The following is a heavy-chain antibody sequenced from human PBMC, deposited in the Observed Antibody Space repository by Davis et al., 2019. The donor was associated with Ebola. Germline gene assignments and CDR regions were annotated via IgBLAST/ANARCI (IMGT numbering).Heavy chain of an antibody. J-gene: IGHJ4*02. Sequence: SVPVPCMASRYTFTSYGISWVRQAPGQGLEWMGWISAYNGNTNYAQKLQGRVTMTTDTSTSTAYMELRSLRSDDTAVYYCARDAYSSSWWGYWGQGTLVTVSS. CDR3: ARDAYSSSWWGY. CDR2: ISAYNGNT. D-gene: IGHD6-13*01. V-gene: IGHV1-18*01. CDR1: RYTFTSYG.